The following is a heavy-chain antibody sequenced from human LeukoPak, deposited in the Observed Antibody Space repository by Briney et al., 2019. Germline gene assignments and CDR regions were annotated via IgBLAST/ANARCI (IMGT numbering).Heavy chain of an antibody. V-gene: IGHV1-3*01. J-gene: IGHJ4*02. CDR1: GYTFTSYA. D-gene: IGHD6-19*01. CDR3: AREDEAVAPSC. Sequence: ALVKVSCKASGYTFTSYAMHWVRQAPGQRLEWMGWINAGNGNTKYSQKFQGRVTITRDTSASTAYMELSSLRSEDTAVYYCAREDEAVAPSCWGQGTLVTVSS. CDR2: INAGNGNT.